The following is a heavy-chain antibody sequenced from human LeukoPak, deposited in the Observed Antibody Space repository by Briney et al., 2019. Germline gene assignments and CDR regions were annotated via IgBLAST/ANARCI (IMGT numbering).Heavy chain of an antibody. J-gene: IGHJ4*02. CDR1: GGSVSSGSYY. CDR2: IYYSGST. D-gene: IGHD6-19*01. V-gene: IGHV4-61*01. CDR3: ARSLITVAGATAGFDF. Sequence: PSETLSLTCTVSGGSVSSGSYYWSWIRQPPGKGLEWIAYIYYSGSTNYKPSLKNRVTISVDTSKNQFSLKLTSVTAADTAVYYCARSLITVAGATAGFDFWGQGTLVTVSS.